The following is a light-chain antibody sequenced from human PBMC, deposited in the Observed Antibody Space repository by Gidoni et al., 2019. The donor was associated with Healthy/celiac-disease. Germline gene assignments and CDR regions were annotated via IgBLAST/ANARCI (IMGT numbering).Light chain of an antibody. CDR1: KLGDKY. CDR2: QDS. V-gene: IGLV3-1*01. CDR3: QAWDSSTPYV. J-gene: IGLJ1*01. Sequence: SYELPQPPPVSVSPGQTASIPCPGDKLGDKYACWYQQKPGQSPVLVIYQDSKRPSGIPERFSGSNSGNTATLTISGTQAMDEADYYCQAWDSSTPYVFGTGTKVTVL.